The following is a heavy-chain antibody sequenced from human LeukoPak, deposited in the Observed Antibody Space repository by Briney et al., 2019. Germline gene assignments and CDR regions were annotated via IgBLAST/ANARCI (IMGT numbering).Heavy chain of an antibody. CDR2: IFHSGST. Sequence: PSETLSLTCAVSSGSIFRSNWWSWVRQPPGKGLEWIGQIFHSGSTSYSPSLKSRVTISVDKSKNQFSLRLTSVTAADTAVYYCARVLLRDYFDYWGQGTLVTVSS. D-gene: IGHD1-26*01. V-gene: IGHV4-4*02. J-gene: IGHJ4*02. CDR3: ARVLLRDYFDY. CDR1: SGSIFRSNW.